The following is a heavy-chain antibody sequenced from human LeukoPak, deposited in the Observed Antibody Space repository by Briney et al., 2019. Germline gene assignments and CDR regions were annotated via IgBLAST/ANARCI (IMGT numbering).Heavy chain of an antibody. CDR2: IKQDGSEK. D-gene: IGHD6-19*01. CDR3: ARELGDSAGFDI. J-gene: IGHJ3*02. Sequence: GGSLRLSCAASGFTFSSYAMSWVRQAPGKGLEWVANIKQDGSEKYYVDSVKGRFTISRDNAKNSLHLQMNSLRAEDTAVYYCARELGDSAGFDIWGQGTMVTVSS. V-gene: IGHV3-7*01. CDR1: GFTFSSYA.